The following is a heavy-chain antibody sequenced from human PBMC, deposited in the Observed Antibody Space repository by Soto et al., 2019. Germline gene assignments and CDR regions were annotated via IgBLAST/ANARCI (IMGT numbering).Heavy chain of an antibody. D-gene: IGHD4-17*01. V-gene: IGHV3-33*01. Sequence: QVQLVESGGGVVQPGRSLRLSCAASGFTFSSYGMHWVRQAPGKGLEWVAVIWDDGSNKYYEDSVKGRFTISRDNSKNTLYLQMNSLTAEYSSVYYCARRTLTTETISFDYWGQGTLVTVSS. CDR1: GFTFSSYG. J-gene: IGHJ4*02. CDR3: ARRTLTTETISFDY. CDR2: IWDDGSNK.